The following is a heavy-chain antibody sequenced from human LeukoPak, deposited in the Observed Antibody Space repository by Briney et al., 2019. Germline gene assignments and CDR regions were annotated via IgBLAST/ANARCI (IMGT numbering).Heavy chain of an antibody. CDR1: GGSISSSSYY. Sequence: SETLSLTCTVSGGSISSSSYYWGWIRQPPGKGLEWIGSIYYSGSTYYNPSLKSRVTISVDTSKNQFSLKLSSVTAADTAVYYCARRKLWRYYDSSGTFDYWGQGTLVTVSS. CDR2: IYYSGST. CDR3: ARRKLWRYYDSSGTFDY. V-gene: IGHV4-39*01. D-gene: IGHD3-22*01. J-gene: IGHJ4*02.